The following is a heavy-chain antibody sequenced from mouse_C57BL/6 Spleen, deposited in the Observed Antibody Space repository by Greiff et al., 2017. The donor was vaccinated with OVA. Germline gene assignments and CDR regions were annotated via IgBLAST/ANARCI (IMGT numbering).Heavy chain of an antibody. V-gene: IGHV1-81*01. CDR3: ARGGYDYERDYFDY. D-gene: IGHD2-4*01. CDR1: GYTFTSYG. CDR2: IYPRSGNT. Sequence: QVQLQQSGAELARPGASVKLSCKASGYTFTSYGISWVKQRTGQGLEWIGEIYPRSGNTYYNEKFKGKATLTADKSSSTAYMELRSLTSEDSAVYFCARGGYDYERDYFDYWGQGTTLTVSS. J-gene: IGHJ2*01.